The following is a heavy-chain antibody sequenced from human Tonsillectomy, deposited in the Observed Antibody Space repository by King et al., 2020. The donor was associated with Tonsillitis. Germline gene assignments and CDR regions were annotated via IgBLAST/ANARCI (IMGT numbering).Heavy chain of an antibody. J-gene: IGHJ4*02. V-gene: IGHV3-30-3*01. CDR2: ISYDGSNK. CDR3: ARDCLAVAVSSGCHAFDY. Sequence: VQLVESGGGVVQPGRSLRLSCAASGFTFSSYAMHWVRQAPGKGLEWVAVISYDGSNKYYADSVKGRFTISRDNSKNTLYLQMNSLRAEDTAVYYCARDCLAVAVSSGCHAFDYWGQGTMVTVSS. CDR1: GFTFSSYA. D-gene: IGHD3-22*01.